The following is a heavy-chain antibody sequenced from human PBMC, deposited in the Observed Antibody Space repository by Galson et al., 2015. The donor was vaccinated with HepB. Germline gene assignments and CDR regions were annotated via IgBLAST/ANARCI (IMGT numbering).Heavy chain of an antibody. V-gene: IGHV3-23*01. Sequence: SLRLSCATSGFTFSSYAMNWVRQAPGKGLEWVSRISAGIVRTYYAGSVKGRFTISRDNSKNTLYLHMSSLRAEDTAVYYCAKDYNATMIIGRFDPWGQGTWSPSPQ. CDR1: GFTFSSYA. CDR3: AKDYNATMIIGRFDP. CDR2: ISAGIVRT. D-gene: IGHD3-16*01. J-gene: IGHJ5*02.